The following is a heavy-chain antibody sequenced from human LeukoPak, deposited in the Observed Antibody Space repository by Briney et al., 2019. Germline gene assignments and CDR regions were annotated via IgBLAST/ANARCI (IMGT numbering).Heavy chain of an antibody. V-gene: IGHV3-48*04. J-gene: IGHJ6*02. CDR1: GFTFSSFS. Sequence: GGSLRLSCAASGFTFSSFSMNWVRQAPGKGLEWVSYISSSSSTMYYADSVKGRFTISRDNAKNTLYLQMNSLRAEDTAVYYCASQGYCSGGSCSPGSYYYYGMDVWGQGTTVTVSS. CDR3: ASQGYCSGGSCSPGSYYYYGMDV. D-gene: IGHD2-15*01. CDR2: ISSSSSTM.